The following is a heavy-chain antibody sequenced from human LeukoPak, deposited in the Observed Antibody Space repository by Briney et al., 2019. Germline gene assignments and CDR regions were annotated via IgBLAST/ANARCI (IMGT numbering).Heavy chain of an antibody. CDR1: GYSFTSYW. V-gene: IGHV5-51*01. D-gene: IGHD3-3*01. Sequence: GESLKISCKGSGYSFTSYWIGWVRQMPGKGLEWMGIIYPGDSDTRYSPSFQGQVTISADKSISTAYLQWSSLKASDTAMYYCARSPYDFWSGYYIWFDPWGQGTLVTVSS. CDR3: ARSPYDFWSGYYIWFDP. CDR2: IYPGDSDT. J-gene: IGHJ5*02.